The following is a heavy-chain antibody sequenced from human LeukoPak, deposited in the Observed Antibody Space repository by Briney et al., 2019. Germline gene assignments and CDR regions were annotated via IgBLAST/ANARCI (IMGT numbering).Heavy chain of an antibody. Sequence: AGGSLRLSCAASGIIFSGYAMHWVRQPPGGGLEWVAIISYDGSNAYYADSARGRFTISRDNSKNTLYLQMNSLRAEDTAVYYCAKYYGSGSYPAFDYWGQGTLVTVSS. V-gene: IGHV3-30-3*02. CDR3: AKYYGSGSYPAFDY. J-gene: IGHJ4*02. CDR2: ISYDGSNA. CDR1: GIIFSGYA. D-gene: IGHD3-10*01.